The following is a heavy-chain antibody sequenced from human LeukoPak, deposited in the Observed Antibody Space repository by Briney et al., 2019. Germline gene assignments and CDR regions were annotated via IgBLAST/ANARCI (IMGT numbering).Heavy chain of an antibody. Sequence: GRSLRLSCAASGFTFSSYAMHWVRQAPGKGLEGVAVISYDGSNKYYADSVKGRFTISRHNSKNTLYLQMNSLRAEDTAVYYCGSGGSYYYYYYYMDVWGKGTTVTVSS. V-gene: IGHV3-30*01. J-gene: IGHJ6*03. CDR2: ISYDGSNK. CDR1: GFTFSSYA. CDR3: GSGGSYYYYYYYMDV. D-gene: IGHD2-15*01.